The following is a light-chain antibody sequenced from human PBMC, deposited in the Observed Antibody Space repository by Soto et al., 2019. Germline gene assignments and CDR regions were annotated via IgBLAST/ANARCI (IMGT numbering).Light chain of an antibody. CDR1: SSDVGGYNL. V-gene: IGLV2-14*01. CDR3: SSYTSSSNYV. Sequence: QSVLTQPASVSGSPGQSITISCTGTSSDVGGYNLVSWYQQHPGKAPKLMIYEVSNRPSGVSNCFSGSKSGNTASLTISGLQAEDEADYYCSSYTSSSNYVFGTGTKLTVL. J-gene: IGLJ1*01. CDR2: EVS.